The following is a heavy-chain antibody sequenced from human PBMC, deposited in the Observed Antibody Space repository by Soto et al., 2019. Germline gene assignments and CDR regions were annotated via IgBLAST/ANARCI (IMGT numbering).Heavy chain of an antibody. V-gene: IGHV3-30-3*01. CDR1: GFTFSSYA. CDR3: ARETYYYDSSGYYEPRAFDI. J-gene: IGHJ3*02. Sequence: VGSLRLSCAASGFTFSSYAMHWVRPAPGKGLEWVAVISYDGSNKYYADSVKGRFTISRDNSKNTLYLQMNSLRAEDTAVYYCARETYYYDSSGYYEPRAFDIWGQGTMVTVSS. CDR2: ISYDGSNK. D-gene: IGHD3-22*01.